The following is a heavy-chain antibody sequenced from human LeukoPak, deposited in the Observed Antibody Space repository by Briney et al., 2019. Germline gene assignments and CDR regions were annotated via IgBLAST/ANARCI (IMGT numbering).Heavy chain of an antibody. CDR1: GFTFSSYG. V-gene: IGHV3-30*18. CDR2: ISYDGSNK. D-gene: IGHD4-17*01. Sequence: GGSLRLSCAASGFTFSSYGMHWVRQAPGKGLEWVAVISYDGSNKYYADSAKGRFTISRDNSKNTLYLQMNSLRAEDTAVYYCAKEDYGDFDYWGQGTLVTVSS. J-gene: IGHJ4*02. CDR3: AKEDYGDFDY.